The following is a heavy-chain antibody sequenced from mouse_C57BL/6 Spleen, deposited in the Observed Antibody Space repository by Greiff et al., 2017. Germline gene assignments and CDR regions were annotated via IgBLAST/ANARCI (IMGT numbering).Heavy chain of an antibody. J-gene: IGHJ2*01. CDR1: GYTFTSYW. Sequence: QVQLQQPGAELVRPGTSVKLSCKASGYTFTSYWMHWVKQRPGHGLEWIGVIDPSDSYTNYNQKFKGKATLTVDTSSSTAYMQLSSLTSEDSAVYYCEREGTHYFDYWGQGTTLTVSS. CDR2: IDPSDSYT. V-gene: IGHV1-59*01. CDR3: EREGTHYFDY. D-gene: IGHD3-3*01.